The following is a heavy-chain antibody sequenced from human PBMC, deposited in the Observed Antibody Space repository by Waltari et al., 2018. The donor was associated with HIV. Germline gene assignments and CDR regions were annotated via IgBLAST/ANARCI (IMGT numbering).Heavy chain of an antibody. CDR1: GYKFGGQY. D-gene: IGHD4-17*01. J-gene: IGHJ4*02. CDR3: VREFRTDPGDYGGE. V-gene: IGHV1-2*02. CDR2: INPNRGGR. Sequence: QVQLVQSGAEVKKPGASLMISCKASGYKFGGQYMHWGRQAPGKGPEWMGGINPNRGGRNYAEKFQGRVTMTSDTSTDTAYLGLNSLTSDDTAVYYCVREFRTDPGDYGGEWGPGTLVTVSS.